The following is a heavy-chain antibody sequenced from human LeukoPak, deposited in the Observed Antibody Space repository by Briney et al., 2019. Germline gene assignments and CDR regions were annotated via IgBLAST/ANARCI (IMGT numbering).Heavy chain of an antibody. J-gene: IGHJ4*02. CDR2: INRDGSST. D-gene: IGHD5-24*01. CDR1: GFTFNSYW. Sequence: PGGSLRLSSVASGFTFNSYWMHWVRQAPGKGLIWVSRINRDGSSTSYTDSVKGQFTISRDNAKNTLYLQMNSLRAEDTAVYYCARDDGYKPDYWGQGTLVTVSS. V-gene: IGHV3-74*01. CDR3: ARDDGYKPDY.